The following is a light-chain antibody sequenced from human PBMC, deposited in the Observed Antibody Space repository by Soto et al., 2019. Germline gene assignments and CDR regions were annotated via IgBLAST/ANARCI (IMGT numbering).Light chain of an antibody. V-gene: IGLV2-23*02. J-gene: IGLJ3*02. CDR2: EVN. CDR3: CSHVGGSSPQWV. Sequence: QSVLTKPAPVSGSPGQSITISSTGTTNDVGGYNLVSWFQQHPGKAPKLMISEVNKRPSGVSNRFSGSKSANTASLTISGLQAEDEADYYCCSHVGGSSPQWVFGGGTQLTVL. CDR1: TNDVGGYNL.